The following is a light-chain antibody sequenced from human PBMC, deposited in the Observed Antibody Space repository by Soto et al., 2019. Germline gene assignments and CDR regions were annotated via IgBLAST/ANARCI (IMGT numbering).Light chain of an antibody. V-gene: IGKV3-20*01. CDR2: GAS. J-gene: IGKJ2*01. CDR1: ESVRNNS. Sequence: ELVLTQSPGTLSLSPGERATLSCRASESVRNNSLDWYQQQPGQAPRLLIFGASSRATGIPDRFTGSGSGADFSLTISRLEPEDSAVYFCHHYGYGADTFGQGTKLEIK. CDR3: HHYGYGADT.